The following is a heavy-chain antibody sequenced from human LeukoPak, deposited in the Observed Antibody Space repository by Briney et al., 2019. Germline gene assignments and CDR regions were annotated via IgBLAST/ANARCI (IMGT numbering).Heavy chain of an antibody. D-gene: IGHD6-19*01. Sequence: TSETLSLTWTVSGGSISSYYWSWIRQPPGKGLEWIGYIYYSGSTNYNPSLKSRVTISVDTSKNQFSLKLSSVTAADTAVYYCARDSSGWYSAWGQGTLVTVSS. CDR1: GGSISSYY. J-gene: IGHJ5*02. CDR2: IYYSGST. CDR3: ARDSSGWYSA. V-gene: IGHV4-59*01.